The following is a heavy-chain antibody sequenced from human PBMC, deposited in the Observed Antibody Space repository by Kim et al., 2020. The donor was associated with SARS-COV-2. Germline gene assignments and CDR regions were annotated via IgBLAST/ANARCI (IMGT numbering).Heavy chain of an antibody. CDR1: GFTFSSYG. CDR2: ISYDGSNK. Sequence: GGSLRLSCAASGFTFSSYGMHWVRQAPGKGLEWVAVISYDGSNKYYADSVKGRFTISRDNSKNTLYLQMNSLRAEDTAVYYCAKDFGDYNYYFDYWGQGTLVTVSS. V-gene: IGHV3-30*18. J-gene: IGHJ4*02. D-gene: IGHD4-17*01. CDR3: AKDFGDYNYYFDY.